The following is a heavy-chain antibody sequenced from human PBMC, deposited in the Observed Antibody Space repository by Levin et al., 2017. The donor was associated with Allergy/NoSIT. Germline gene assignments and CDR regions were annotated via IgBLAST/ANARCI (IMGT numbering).Heavy chain of an antibody. V-gene: IGHV3-30-3*01. Sequence: GGSLRLSCAASGFTFSNYAMHWVRQAPGKGPEWVAVISYDGSGKYYADSVKGRFTISRDNSKNTLYLQVNSLKPEETAVYYCAVPRHPGIVDATMGFDYWGQGTLVTVSS. CDR2: ISYDGSGK. CDR1: GFTFSNYA. CDR3: AVPRHPGIVDATMGFDY. J-gene: IGHJ4*02. D-gene: IGHD1-26*01.